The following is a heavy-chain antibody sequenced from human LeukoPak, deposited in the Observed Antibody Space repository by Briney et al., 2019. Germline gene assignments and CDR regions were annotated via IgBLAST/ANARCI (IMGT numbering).Heavy chain of an antibody. CDR2: IYYSGST. D-gene: IGHD5-24*01. CDR3: ARQRCLHDY. V-gene: IGHV4-59*01. Sequence: PSETLSLTCTVSGGSISSYYWSWIRQPPGKGLEWIGYIYYSGSTNYNPSLKSRVTISVDTSKNQFSLKLSSVTAADTAVYYCARQRCLHDYWGQGTLVTVSS. CDR1: GGSISSYY. J-gene: IGHJ4*02.